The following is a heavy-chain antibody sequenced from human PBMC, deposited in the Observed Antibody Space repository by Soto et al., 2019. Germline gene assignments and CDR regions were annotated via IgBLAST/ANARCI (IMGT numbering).Heavy chain of an antibody. CDR1: GGTFSSHT. D-gene: IGHD4-17*01. J-gene: IGHJ2*01. CDR2: IIPALGTA. CDR3: ASPDFGDYWYFDL. Sequence: QDQLVQSGAEVKKPGSSVKVSCKASGGTFSSHTFSWVRQAPGQGLEWMGRIIPALGTATYAQKFQGRVTMTVDESATTVYQELNSLRSEDTAVYYCASPDFGDYWYFDLWGRGTLVTVSS. V-gene: IGHV1-69*08.